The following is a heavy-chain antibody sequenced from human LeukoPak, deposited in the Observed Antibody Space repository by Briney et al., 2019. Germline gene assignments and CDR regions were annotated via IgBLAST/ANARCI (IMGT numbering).Heavy chain of an antibody. Sequence: GGSLRLXCAASGFTFSSYSMNWVRQAPGKGLEWVSSISSSSSYIYYADSVKGRFTISRDNAKNSLYLQMNSLRAEDTAVYYCVSGTVTIFGVVIIQRFDYWGQGTLVTVSS. V-gene: IGHV3-21*01. J-gene: IGHJ4*02. CDR3: VSGTVTIFGVVIIQRFDY. CDR2: ISSSSSYI. CDR1: GFTFSSYS. D-gene: IGHD3-3*01.